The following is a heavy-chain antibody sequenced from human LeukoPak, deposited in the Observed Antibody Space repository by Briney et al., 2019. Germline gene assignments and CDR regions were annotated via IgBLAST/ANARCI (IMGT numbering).Heavy chain of an antibody. D-gene: IGHD4-11*01. V-gene: IGHV3-23*01. CDR1: GFTFSSYS. J-gene: IGHJ4*02. CDR2: ISGSGGST. CDR3: AKGHYSLYYFDY. Sequence: GGSLRLSCAASGFTFSSYSMSWVHQAPGKGLEWVSAISGSGGSTYYADSVKGRFTISRDNSKNTLYLQMNSLRAEDTAVYYCAKGHYSLYYFDYWGQGTLVTVSS.